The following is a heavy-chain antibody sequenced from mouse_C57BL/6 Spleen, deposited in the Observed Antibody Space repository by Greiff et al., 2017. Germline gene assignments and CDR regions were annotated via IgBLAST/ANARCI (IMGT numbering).Heavy chain of an antibody. Sequence: EVKLEESGGGLVQPGGSMKLSCAASGFTFSDAWMDWVRQSPEKGLEWVAEIRNKANNHATYYAVSVKGRFTISRDDAKSSVYLQMNSLRAEDTGIYYCTRGTTVVAPFDYWGQGTTRTVSS. V-gene: IGHV6-6*01. D-gene: IGHD1-1*01. CDR1: GFTFSDAW. CDR2: IRNKANNHAT. J-gene: IGHJ2*01. CDR3: TRGTTVVAPFDY.